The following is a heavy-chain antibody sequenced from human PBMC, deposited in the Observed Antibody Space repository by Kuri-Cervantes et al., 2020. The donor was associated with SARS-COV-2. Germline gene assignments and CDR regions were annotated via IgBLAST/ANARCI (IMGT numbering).Heavy chain of an antibody. CDR2: INPNSGGT. CDR1: GYTFTGYY. CDR3: ARPMYSGSYYGGWGTFDY. J-gene: IGHJ4*02. V-gene: IGHV1-2*02. Sequence: ASVKVSCKASGYTFTGYYMHWARQAPGQGLEWMGWINPNSGGTNYAQKFQGRVTMTRDTSISTAYMELSRLRSDDTAVYYCARPMYSGSYYGGWGTFDYWGQGTLVTVSS. D-gene: IGHD1-26*01.